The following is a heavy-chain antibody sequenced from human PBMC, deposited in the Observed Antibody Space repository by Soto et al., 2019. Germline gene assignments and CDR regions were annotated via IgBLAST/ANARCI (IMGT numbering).Heavy chain of an antibody. CDR3: VRVPLDY. Sequence: PGGSLRLSCAAPGFTFSDHYMDWVRQTPGKGLEWVGRARKKANNYTTEYAASVKGRFTISRDDSKNSLYLQMNSLKTEDTAVYYCVRVPLDYWGQGALVTVSS. J-gene: IGHJ4*02. CDR2: ARKKANNYTT. CDR1: GFTFSDHY. V-gene: IGHV3-72*01.